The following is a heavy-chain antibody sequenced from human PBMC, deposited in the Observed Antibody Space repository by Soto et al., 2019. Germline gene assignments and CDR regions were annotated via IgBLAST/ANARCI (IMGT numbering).Heavy chain of an antibody. CDR1: GFTFSSYG. CDR3: AKVYCSSTSCYLYYFGY. CDR2: ISGSGGST. J-gene: IGHJ4*02. Sequence: VQLVESGGGVGQPGRSLRLSCAASGFTFSSYGMHWVRQAPGKGLEWVSAISGSGGSTYYADSVKGRFTISRDNSKNTLYLQMNSLRAQDTAVYYCAKVYCSSTSCYLYYFGYWGQGTLVTVSS. V-gene: IGHV3-23*04. D-gene: IGHD2-2*01.